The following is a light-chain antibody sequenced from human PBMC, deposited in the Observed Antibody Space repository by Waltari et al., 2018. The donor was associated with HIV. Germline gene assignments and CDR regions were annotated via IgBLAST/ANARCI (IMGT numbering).Light chain of an antibody. Sequence: QSALTQPRSVSGSPGQSVTISCTGTSSDVGAYDYVSWYQQHPGKAPKLMIYDVNKRPSGVPDRFAGSKSVNTASLAISGLQAEDEADYYCSSYAGNYILVFGGGTKVTVL. CDR1: SSDVGAYDY. CDR2: DVN. V-gene: IGLV2-11*01. J-gene: IGLJ3*02. CDR3: SSYAGNYILV.